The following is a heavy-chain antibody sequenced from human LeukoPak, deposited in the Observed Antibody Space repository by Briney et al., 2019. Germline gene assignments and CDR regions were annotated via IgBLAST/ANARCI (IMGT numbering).Heavy chain of an antibody. Sequence: SETLSLTCSVYGGSISSYYWGWIRQPPGKGLEWIGYIYHRGSTYYNPSLKSRVTISVDRSKNQFSLKLSSVTAADTAVYYCARVRGFDIWGQGTMVTVSS. V-gene: IGHV4-59*12. J-gene: IGHJ3*02. CDR1: GGSISSYY. CDR3: ARVRGFDI. CDR2: IYHRGST.